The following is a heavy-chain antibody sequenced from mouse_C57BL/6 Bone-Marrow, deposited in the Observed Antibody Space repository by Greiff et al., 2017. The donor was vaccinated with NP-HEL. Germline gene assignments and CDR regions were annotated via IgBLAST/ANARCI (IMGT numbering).Heavy chain of an antibody. CDR1: GYTFTDYY. Sequence: VHLVESGPELVKPGASVKISCKASGYTFTDYYINWVKQRPGQGLEWIGWIYPGSGNTKYNEKFKGKATLTVDTSSSTAYMQLSSLTSEDSAVYFCAKIYDGYYGGAMDYWGQGTSVTVSS. D-gene: IGHD2-3*01. V-gene: IGHV1-84*01. CDR2: IYPGSGNT. J-gene: IGHJ4*01. CDR3: AKIYDGYYGGAMDY.